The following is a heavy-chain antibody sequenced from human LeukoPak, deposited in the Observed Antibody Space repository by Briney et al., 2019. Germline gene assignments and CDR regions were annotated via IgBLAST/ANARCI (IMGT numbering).Heavy chain of an antibody. V-gene: IGHV3-11*01. J-gene: IGHJ5*02. CDR3: AKGPLRSKNNWFDP. D-gene: IGHD4-17*01. Sequence: PGGSLRLSCAASGFTFSDYYMSWIRQAPGKGLEWVSYISSSGSTIYYADSVKGRFTISRDNAKNSLYLQMNSLRAEDTAVYYCAKGPLRSKNNWFDPWGQGTLVTVSS. CDR2: ISSSGSTI. CDR1: GFTFSDYY.